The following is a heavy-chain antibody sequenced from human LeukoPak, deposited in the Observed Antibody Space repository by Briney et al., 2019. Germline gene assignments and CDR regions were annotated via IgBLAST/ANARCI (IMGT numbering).Heavy chain of an antibody. V-gene: IGHV4-34*01. CDR3: ARGQRGYNWNDRWFDP. D-gene: IGHD1-20*01. J-gene: IGHJ5*02. Sequence: PSETLSLTCAVYGGSFSGYYWSWIRQPPGKGLEWIGEINHSGSTNYNPSLKSRVTISVDTSKNQFSPKLSSVTAADTAVYYCARGQRGYNWNDRWFDPWGQGTLVTVSS. CDR1: GGSFSGYY. CDR2: INHSGST.